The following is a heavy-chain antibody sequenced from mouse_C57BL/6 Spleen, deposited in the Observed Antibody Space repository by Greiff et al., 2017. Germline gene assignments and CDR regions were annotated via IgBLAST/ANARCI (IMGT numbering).Heavy chain of an antibody. J-gene: IGHJ2*01. V-gene: IGHV1-59*01. CDR2: IDPSDSYT. CDR1: GYTFTSYW. D-gene: IGHD1-1*01. Sequence: VQLQQSGAELVRPGTSVKLSCKASGYTFTSYWMHWVKQRPGQGLEWIGVIDPSDSYTNYNQKFKGKATLTVDTSSSTAYMQLSSLTSEDSAVYYCAREEITTVVATDYWGQGTTLTVSS. CDR3: AREEITTVVATDY.